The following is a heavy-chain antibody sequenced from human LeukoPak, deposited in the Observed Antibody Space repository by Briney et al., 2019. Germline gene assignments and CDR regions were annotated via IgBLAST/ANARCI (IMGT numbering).Heavy chain of an antibody. V-gene: IGHV4-59*01. CDR3: ARSPYCGGDCYTPSFDY. CDR1: GGSISSYY. J-gene: IGHJ4*02. D-gene: IGHD2-21*02. CDR2: IYYSGST. Sequence: SETLSLTCTVSGGSISSYYWSWIRQPPGKGLEWIGYIYYSGSTNYNPPLKSRVTISVDTSKNQFSLKLSSVTAADTAVYYCARSPYCGGDCYTPSFDYWGQGTLVTVSS.